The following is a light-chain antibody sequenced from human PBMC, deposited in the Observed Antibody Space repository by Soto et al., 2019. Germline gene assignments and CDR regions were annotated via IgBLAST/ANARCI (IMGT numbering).Light chain of an antibody. V-gene: IGLV2-18*01. J-gene: IGLJ1*01. CDR3: TLYRNSNTV. CDR2: QVS. Sequence: LTQPPSVSGPPGQSVTISCTGTSSDVGSYNRVSWYQQPPGTAPKLRIYQVSNRPSGIPDRFSGSKSGNTASLTISGLQTDDEADYFCTLYRNSNTVFGTGTKLTVL. CDR1: SSDVGSYNR.